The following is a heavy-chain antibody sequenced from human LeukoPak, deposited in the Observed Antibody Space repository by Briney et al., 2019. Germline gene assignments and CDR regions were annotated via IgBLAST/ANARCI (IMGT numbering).Heavy chain of an antibody. D-gene: IGHD2-2*01. CDR1: GFTFSTYS. J-gene: IGHJ4*02. CDR2: ISSSGNYI. CDR3: ARVPADY. V-gene: IGHV3-21*01. Sequence: GSLRLFCAASGFTFSTYSMTWVRQAPGEGLEWASSISSSGNYIYYEEPVRGRFTISRDNPKSSVYLQMNSLRAEDTAIYYCARVPADYWVQGTLVTVSS.